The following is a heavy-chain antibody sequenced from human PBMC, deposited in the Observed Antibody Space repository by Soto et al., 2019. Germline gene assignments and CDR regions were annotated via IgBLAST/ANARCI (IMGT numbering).Heavy chain of an antibody. J-gene: IGHJ6*02. D-gene: IGHD6-13*01. CDR2: IYPGDSDT. Sequence: GASLKISCKGSGYSFTSYWIGWVRQMPGKGLEWMGIIYPGDSDTRYSPSFQGQVTISADKSISTAYLQWSSLKASDTAMYYCARTEAAAGDNYYYYGMDVWGQGTTVTVSS. CDR3: ARTEAAAGDNYYYYGMDV. CDR1: GYSFTSYW. V-gene: IGHV5-51*01.